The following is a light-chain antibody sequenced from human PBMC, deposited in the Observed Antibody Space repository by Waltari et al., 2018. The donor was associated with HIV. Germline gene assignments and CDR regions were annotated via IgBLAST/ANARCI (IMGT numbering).Light chain of an antibody. CDR1: QSVGSY. V-gene: IGKV3-11*01. CDR2: DAS. Sequence: DIMLTQSPATLSLSPGEGATLSCRASQSVGSYLAWYQHKPGQAPRLPIYDASNRATGIPARFSGGGSGTDFTLTISSLEPDDFALYYCQQRRSWPITFGQGTRIEIK. CDR3: QQRRSWPIT. J-gene: IGKJ5*01.